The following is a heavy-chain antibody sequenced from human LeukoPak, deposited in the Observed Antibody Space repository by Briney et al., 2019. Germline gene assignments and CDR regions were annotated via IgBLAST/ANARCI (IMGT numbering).Heavy chain of an antibody. CDR3: ASDAPLTGTAI. Sequence: SETLSLTCTVSGGSISNGDHYWSWIRQPPGKGLEWIGYIYYSGSTSYNPSLKSRVTISVDTSKNQFSLKLSPVTAADTAVYYCASDAPLTGTAIWGQGSLVTVSS. CDR1: GGSISNGDHY. CDR2: IYYSGST. J-gene: IGHJ4*02. V-gene: IGHV4-30-4*08. D-gene: IGHD1-20*01.